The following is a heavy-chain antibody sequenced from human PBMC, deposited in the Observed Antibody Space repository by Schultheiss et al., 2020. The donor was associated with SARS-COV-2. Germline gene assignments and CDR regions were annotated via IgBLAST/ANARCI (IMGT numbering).Heavy chain of an antibody. Sequence: SGPTLVKPTQTLTLTCTFSGFSLSTSGMCVSWIRQPPGKALEWLALIDWDDDKYYSTSLKTRLTISKDTSKNQVVLTMTNMDPVDTATYYCARMYQGGFWSGYYRVGWFDPWGQGTLVTVSS. V-gene: IGHV2-70*01. J-gene: IGHJ5*02. CDR3: ARMYQGGFWSGYYRVGWFDP. CDR2: IDWDDDK. D-gene: IGHD3-3*01. CDR1: GFSLSTSGMC.